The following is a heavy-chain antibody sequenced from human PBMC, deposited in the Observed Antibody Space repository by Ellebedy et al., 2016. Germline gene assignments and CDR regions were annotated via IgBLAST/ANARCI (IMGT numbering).Heavy chain of an antibody. Sequence: ASVKVSCKVSGYTLTELSMHWVRQAPGKGLEWMGGFDPEDGETIYAQKFQGRVTMTEDTSTDTAYMELSSLRSEDTAVYYCAIEMRYDFWSGYAYWGQGTLVTVSS. CDR1: GYTLTELS. D-gene: IGHD3-3*01. CDR2: FDPEDGET. CDR3: AIEMRYDFWSGYAY. J-gene: IGHJ4*02. V-gene: IGHV1-24*01.